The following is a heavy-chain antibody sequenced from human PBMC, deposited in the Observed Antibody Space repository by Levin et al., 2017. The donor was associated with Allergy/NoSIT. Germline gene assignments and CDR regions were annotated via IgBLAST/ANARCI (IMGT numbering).Heavy chain of an antibody. Sequence: PGGSLRLSCAASGFSFSDSAMHWVRQASGKGLEWVGRIRSKANSYATAYAASVKGRFTISRDDSKHTAYLQMNSLKTEDTAVYYCTRHDKDQQPFDYWGQGTLVTVSS. D-gene: IGHD2-2*01. CDR1: GFSFSDSA. CDR3: TRHDKDQQPFDY. J-gene: IGHJ4*02. CDR2: IRSKANSYAT. V-gene: IGHV3-73*01.